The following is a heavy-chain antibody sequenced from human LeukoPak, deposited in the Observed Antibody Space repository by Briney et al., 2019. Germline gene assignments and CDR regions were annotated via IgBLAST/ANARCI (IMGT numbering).Heavy chain of an antibody. V-gene: IGHV1-2*02. D-gene: IGHD3-22*01. CDR3: ARAYYYDSSGYYTDHFDY. CDR1: GYTFTGYF. CDR2: INPNSGGT. J-gene: IGHJ4*02. Sequence: ASVKLSCKASGYTFTGYFMHWVRQAPGQGLEWMGWINPNSGGTNYAQKFQGRVTMTRDTSISTAYIELSRLRSEDTAVYYCARAYYYDSSGYYTDHFDYWGQGTLVTVSS.